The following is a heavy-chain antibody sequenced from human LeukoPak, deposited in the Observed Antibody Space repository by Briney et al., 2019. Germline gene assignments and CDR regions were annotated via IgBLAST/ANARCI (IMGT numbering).Heavy chain of an antibody. J-gene: IGHJ5*02. CDR3: AREGLNMVRGVIPKEAWGWFDP. CDR2: IYSSGST. D-gene: IGHD3-10*01. Sequence: SQTLSLTCTVSGGSISSGSYYWNWIRQPAGKGLEWIGRIYSSGSTNYNPSLKSRVTISVDTSKNQFSLKLNSVTAADTAVYYCAREGLNMVRGVIPKEAWGWFDPWGQGTLVTVSS. V-gene: IGHV4-61*02. CDR1: GGSISSGSYY.